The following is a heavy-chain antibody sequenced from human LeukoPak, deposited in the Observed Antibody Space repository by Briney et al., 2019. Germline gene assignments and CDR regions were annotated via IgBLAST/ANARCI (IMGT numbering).Heavy chain of an antibody. CDR3: ARAPGYGSGSSNPFDY. CDR2: IKQDGSEK. D-gene: IGHD3-10*01. Sequence: PGGSLRLACAACGFTFSSYWMSWVRQAPGKGLEWVAIIKQDGSEKYYVDFVKVRFTISRDNAQNSLSLQMNSLRAEDTAVYYCARAPGYGSGSSNPFDYWGQGTLVTVSS. CDR1: GFTFSSYW. V-gene: IGHV3-7*01. J-gene: IGHJ4*02.